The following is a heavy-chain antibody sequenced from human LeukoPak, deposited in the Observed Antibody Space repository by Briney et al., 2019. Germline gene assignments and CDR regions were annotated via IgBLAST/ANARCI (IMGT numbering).Heavy chain of an antibody. V-gene: IGHV3-66*01. Sequence: GALRLSCAASGFTVSSNYMSWVRQAPGKGLEWVSVIYSGGSTYYADSVKGRFTISRDNSKNTLYLQMNSLRAEDTAVYYCARRMVRGVSYLDYWGQGTLVTVSS. CDR1: GFTVSSNY. CDR2: IYSGGST. CDR3: ARRMVRGVSYLDY. D-gene: IGHD3-10*01. J-gene: IGHJ4*02.